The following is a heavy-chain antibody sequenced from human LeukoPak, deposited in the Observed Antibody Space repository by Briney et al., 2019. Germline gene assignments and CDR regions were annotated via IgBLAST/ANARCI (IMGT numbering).Heavy chain of an antibody. CDR2: ITSRNDGETT. CDR3: NTDINTIYGIIH. CDR1: GLSFSGAW. D-gene: IGHD4-17*01. Sequence: RPGGSLRLSCAASGLSFSGAWMTWVRQPPGKGLEWVGRITSRNDGETTDYAAPVKGRFTISRDDSKNTIYLQMNSLKTEDTAVYYCNTDINTIYGIIHWGQGTLVTVSS. J-gene: IGHJ4*02. V-gene: IGHV3-15*01.